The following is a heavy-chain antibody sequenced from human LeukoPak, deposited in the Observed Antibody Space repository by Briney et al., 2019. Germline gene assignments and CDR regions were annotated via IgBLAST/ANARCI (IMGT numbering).Heavy chain of an antibody. CDR2: IYYSGST. J-gene: IGHJ3*02. V-gene: IGHV4-59*01. CDR3: AREGYVWGSYRYHAFDI. Sequence: PSETLSLTCTVSGGSISSYYWSWIRQPPGKGLEGIGYIYYSGSTNYNPSLKSRVTISVDTFKNQFSLKLSSVTAADTAVYYCAREGYVWGSYRYHAFDIWGQGTMVTVSS. CDR1: GGSISSYY. D-gene: IGHD3-16*02.